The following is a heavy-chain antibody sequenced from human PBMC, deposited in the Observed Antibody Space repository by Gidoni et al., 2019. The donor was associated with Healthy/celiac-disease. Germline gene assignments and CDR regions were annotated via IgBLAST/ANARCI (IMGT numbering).Heavy chain of an antibody. Sequence: EVQLVDSGGGLVKPGGSLRLSCSASGFPFSSYSMNWVRQAPGKGLEWVSSISSSSSYRYYADSVKGRFTISRDNAKNSLYLQMNSLRAEDTAVYYCARDSGEYYDCWSGYPPYYYGMDVWGQGTTVTVSS. CDR3: ARDSGEYYDCWSGYPPYYYGMDV. J-gene: IGHJ6*02. CDR1: GFPFSSYS. CDR2: ISSSSSYR. V-gene: IGHV3-21*01. D-gene: IGHD3-3*01.